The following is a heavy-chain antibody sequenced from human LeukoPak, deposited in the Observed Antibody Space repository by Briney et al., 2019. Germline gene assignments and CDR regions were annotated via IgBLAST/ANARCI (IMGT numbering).Heavy chain of an antibody. V-gene: IGHV4-61*02. J-gene: IGHJ4*02. CDR1: GGSISSGSYY. CDR3: ARERYNWNDEYFDY. Sequence: SETLSLTCTVSGGSISSGSYYWSWIRQPAGKGLEWIGRIYTSGSTNHNPSLKSRVTISVDTSKNQFSLKLSSVTAADTAVYYCARERYNWNDEYFDYWGQGTLVTVSS. D-gene: IGHD1-20*01. CDR2: IYTSGST.